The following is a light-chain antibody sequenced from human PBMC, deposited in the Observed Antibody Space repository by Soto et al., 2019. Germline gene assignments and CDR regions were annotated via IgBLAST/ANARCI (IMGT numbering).Light chain of an antibody. CDR1: SSDVGGYNY. J-gene: IGLJ2*01. CDR3: ISYAGSNNFVV. CDR2: EVT. V-gene: IGLV2-8*01. Sequence: QSALTQPPSASGSHGQSVTISCTGTSSDVGGYNYVSWFRQHPGKAPKLMIYEVTKRPSGVPDRFSGSKSGNTASLTLSGLQAEDEADYYCISYAGSNNFVVFGGGTKLTVL.